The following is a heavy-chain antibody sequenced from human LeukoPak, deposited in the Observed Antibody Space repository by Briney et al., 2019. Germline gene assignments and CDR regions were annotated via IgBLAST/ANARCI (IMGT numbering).Heavy chain of an antibody. CDR3: ARDQSPLYCSGGSCYPAGFDY. J-gene: IGHJ4*02. CDR1: GFTFSNYA. Sequence: GRSLRLSCAASGFTFSNYAMHWVRQAPGKGLEWVAVISYDGSNKYYADSVKGRFTISRDNSKNTLYLQMNSLRAEDTAVYYCARDQSPLYCSGGSCYPAGFDYWGQGTLVTVSS. D-gene: IGHD2-15*01. V-gene: IGHV3-30*04. CDR2: ISYDGSNK.